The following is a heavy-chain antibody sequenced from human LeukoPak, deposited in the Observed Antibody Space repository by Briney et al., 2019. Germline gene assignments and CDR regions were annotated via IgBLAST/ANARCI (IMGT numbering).Heavy chain of an antibody. CDR1: GYTFTDYY. CDR3: ARVVVPAGGSVVDY. CDR2: INSNSGGT. Sequence: ASVKVSCKASGYTFTDYYMHWVRQAPGQGLEWMGWINSNSGGTNYAQKFQGRVTMTRDTSISTAYMELSSLRSDDTAVYYCARVVVPAGGSVVDYWGQGTLVTVSS. J-gene: IGHJ4*02. D-gene: IGHD2-15*01. V-gene: IGHV1-2*02.